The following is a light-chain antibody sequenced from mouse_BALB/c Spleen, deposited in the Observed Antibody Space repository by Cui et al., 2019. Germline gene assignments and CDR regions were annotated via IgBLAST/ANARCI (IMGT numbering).Light chain of an antibody. V-gene: IGKV14-111*01. Sequence: DIKMTQSPSSIYASLGERVTITCKASQDINSYLSWFQQKPGKSPKTLIYRANRLVDGVPSRFSGSGSGKDYSLTISSLEYEDMGIYYCLQYDEFPYTFGGGTKLEIK. CDR3: LQYDEFPYT. CDR2: RAN. J-gene: IGKJ2*01. CDR1: QDINSY.